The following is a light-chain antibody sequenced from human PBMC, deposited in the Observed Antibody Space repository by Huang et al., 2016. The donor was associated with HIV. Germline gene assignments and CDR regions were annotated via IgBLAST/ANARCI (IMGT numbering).Light chain of an antibody. J-gene: IGKJ4*01. V-gene: IGKV1-39*01. CDR1: QSIDSY. Sequence: DIQMTQSPSSLSASVGDRVTITCRASQSIDSYLNWYQQKPGNAPKLLIYAASSLQRGVPSRFSGSGSGTDFTLIITSLQPEDFATYYCQQTYTTPLTFGGGTKVEIK. CDR3: QQTYTTPLT. CDR2: AAS.